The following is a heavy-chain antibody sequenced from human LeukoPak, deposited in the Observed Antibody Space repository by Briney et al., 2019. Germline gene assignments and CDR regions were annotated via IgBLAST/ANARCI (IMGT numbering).Heavy chain of an antibody. CDR3: ARESSGYYRGVDY. D-gene: IGHD3-22*01. CDR2: IYYSGST. J-gene: IGHJ4*02. V-gene: IGHV4-59*01. CDR1: GGSISSYY. Sequence: SETLSLTCTVSGGSISSYYWSWIRQPPGKGLEWIGYIYYSGSTNYNPSLKSRVTISVDTSKNQFSLKLSSVTAADTAVYYCARESSGYYRGVDYWGQGTLVTVSS.